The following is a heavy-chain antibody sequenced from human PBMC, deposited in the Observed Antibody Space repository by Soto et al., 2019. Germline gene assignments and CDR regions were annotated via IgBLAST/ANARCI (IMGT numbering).Heavy chain of an antibody. J-gene: IGHJ4*02. V-gene: IGHV3-23*01. Sequence: GSLRLSCTASGFTFSSYAMNWVRQAPGKGLEWVSVISGSGGSTYYADSVKGRFTISRDNSKNTLYLQMNSLRAEDTAVYYCASRTSGWYFDYWGQGTLVTVSS. CDR3: ASRTSGWYFDY. D-gene: IGHD6-19*01. CDR2: ISGSGGST. CDR1: GFTFSSYA.